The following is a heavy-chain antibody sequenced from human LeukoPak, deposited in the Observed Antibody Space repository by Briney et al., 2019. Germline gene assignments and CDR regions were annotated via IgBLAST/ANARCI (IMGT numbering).Heavy chain of an antibody. CDR1: GFTFSSYS. CDR2: VSWGSNVI. Sequence: GGSLRLSCTASGFTFSSYSMNWVRQAPGKGPEWLSYVSWGSNVIYYADSVKGRFTISRDNAKNSLYLQMNSLRAEDTAVYYCARAPASGRGTDYWGQGTLATVSS. CDR3: ARAPASGRGTDY. V-gene: IGHV3-48*04. D-gene: IGHD1-26*01. J-gene: IGHJ4*02.